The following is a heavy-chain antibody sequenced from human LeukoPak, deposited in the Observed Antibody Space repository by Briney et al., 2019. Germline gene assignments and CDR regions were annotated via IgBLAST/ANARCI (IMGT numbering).Heavy chain of an antibody. CDR2: INHSGST. V-gene: IGHV4-34*01. CDR3: ARVEHYGDYTEDYFDY. D-gene: IGHD4-17*01. CDR1: GGSFSGYY. J-gene: IGHJ4*02. Sequence: SETLSLTCAVYGGSFSGYYWSWIRQPPGKGLEWIGEINHSGSTNYNPSLKSRVTISVDTSKNQFSLKLSSVTAADTAVYCCARVEHYGDYTEDYFDYWGQGTLVTVSS.